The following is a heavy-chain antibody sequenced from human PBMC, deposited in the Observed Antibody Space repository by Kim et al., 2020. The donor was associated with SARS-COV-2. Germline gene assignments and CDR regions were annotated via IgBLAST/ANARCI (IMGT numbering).Heavy chain of an antibody. CDR3: ARTLSDYGDYGLFDY. Sequence: QKLQGRVTMTTDTSTSTAYMELRSLRSDDTAVYYCARTLSDYGDYGLFDYWGQGTLVTVSS. J-gene: IGHJ4*02. D-gene: IGHD4-17*01. V-gene: IGHV1-18*01.